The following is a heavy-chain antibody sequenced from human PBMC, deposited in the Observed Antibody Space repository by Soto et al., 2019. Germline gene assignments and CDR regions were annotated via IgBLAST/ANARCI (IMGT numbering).Heavy chain of an antibody. V-gene: IGHV2-5*02. CDR3: AHLVTADDSEYFDL. CDR2: VHWDDDK. D-gene: IGHD3-3*01. CDR1: GFSLNTPGGG. J-gene: IGHJ4*02. Sequence: QITLRESGPTVVKPTQTLTLTCTFSGFSLNTPGGGVGWIRQPPGKALEWVALVHWDDDKRYNPSLKRRLVITKDSSKNQVVLTMTNVDPVDTATYYCAHLVTADDSEYFDLWGQGTLVPVSP.